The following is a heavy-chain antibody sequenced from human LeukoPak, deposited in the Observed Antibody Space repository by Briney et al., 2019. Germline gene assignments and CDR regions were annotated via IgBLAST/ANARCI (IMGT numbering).Heavy chain of an antibody. Sequence: GGSLRLSCAASGFTFSDYYISWIRQAPGRGLEWVSYISTGSSYTNYPDSVKGRFTISRDNAKNSLYLQMNSLRAEDTALYYCARAEGGPATAIYWGQGTLVTVSS. J-gene: IGHJ4*02. CDR2: ISTGSSYT. CDR3: ARAEGGPATAIY. CDR1: GFTFSDYY. V-gene: IGHV3-11*05. D-gene: IGHD2-21*02.